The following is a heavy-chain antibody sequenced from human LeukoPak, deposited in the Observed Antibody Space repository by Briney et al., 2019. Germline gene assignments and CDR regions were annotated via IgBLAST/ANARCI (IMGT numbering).Heavy chain of an antibody. Sequence: SGGSLRLSCAASGFTFSSYSMNWVRQAPGKGLEWVSSISSSSSYIYYADSVKGRSTISRDNAKNSLYLQMNSLRAEDTAVYYCARGLVRYTFDPWGQGTLVTVSS. V-gene: IGHV3-21*01. D-gene: IGHD3-9*01. CDR1: GFTFSSYS. J-gene: IGHJ5*02. CDR2: ISSSSSYI. CDR3: ARGLVRYTFDP.